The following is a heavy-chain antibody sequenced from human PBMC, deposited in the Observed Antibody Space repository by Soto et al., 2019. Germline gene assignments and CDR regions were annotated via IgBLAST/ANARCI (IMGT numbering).Heavy chain of an antibody. V-gene: IGHV1-18*01. CDR2: ISPETGKT. Sequence: QVPLVQSGAEVKRPGASVKVSCTASGYTFTNFGVTWVRQAPGQGLEWMSWISPETGKTYCARKLQGRVAMTTETSTNTAYMELGSLRSDDTAVYYCVRDLRDYGGDVGYFDYWGQGTLVIVSS. J-gene: IGHJ4*02. CDR3: VRDLRDYGGDVGYFDY. CDR1: GYTFTNFG. D-gene: IGHD2-21*02.